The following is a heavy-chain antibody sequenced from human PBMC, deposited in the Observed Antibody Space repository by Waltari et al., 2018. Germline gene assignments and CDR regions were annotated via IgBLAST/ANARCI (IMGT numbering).Heavy chain of an antibody. CDR2: INDNGRNT. CDR3: AKLPGSYYLYYFHY. V-gene: IGHV3-23*01. J-gene: IGHJ4*02. CDR1: GFAFPSTA. D-gene: IGHD1-26*01. Sequence: EVRLLESGGGLVQPGGSLGLSCAASGFAFPSTAMSWVRQPPGKGLEWVSGINDNGRNTYYADSVKGRFTISRDNSNDILYLQMNSLRADDTAVYYCAKLPGSYYLYYFHYWGQGTLVTVSS.